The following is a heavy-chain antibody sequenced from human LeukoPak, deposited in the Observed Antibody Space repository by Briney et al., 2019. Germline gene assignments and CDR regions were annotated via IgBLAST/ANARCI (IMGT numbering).Heavy chain of an antibody. D-gene: IGHD1-26*01. Sequence: SETLSLTCTVSGGSISDNCWSWIRQPPGKGLEWIGHIYHLGSTSYNPSLKSRVTISADTSKNQFSLKLTAVTAADTAVYYCARFILGEQYFDYWGQGALVTVSS. CDR2: IYHLGST. CDR3: ARFILGEQYFDY. V-gene: IGHV4-59*08. J-gene: IGHJ4*02. CDR1: GGSISDNC.